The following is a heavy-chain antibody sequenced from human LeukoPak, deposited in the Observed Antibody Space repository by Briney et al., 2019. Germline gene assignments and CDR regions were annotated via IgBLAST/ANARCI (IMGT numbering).Heavy chain of an antibody. CDR3: ASVGGGNSPFDP. CDR1: GYTFTGYY. CDR2: INPNSGGT. J-gene: IGHJ5*02. Sequence: ASVKVSCKASGYTFTGYYMHWVRQAPGQGPEWMGWINPNSGGTNYAQKLQGRVTMTRDTSISTAYMELSRLRSDDTAVYYCASVGGGNSPFDPWGQGTLVTVSS. D-gene: IGHD4-23*01. V-gene: IGHV1-2*02.